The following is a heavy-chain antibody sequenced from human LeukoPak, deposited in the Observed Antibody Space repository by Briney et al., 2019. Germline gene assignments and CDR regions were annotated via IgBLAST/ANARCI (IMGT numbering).Heavy chain of an antibody. CDR1: GYTFTGYY. CDR3: ARTDDYGDYDYYGMDV. CDR2: INPNSGGR. Sequence: ASVKSSCEASGYTFTGYYMHWVRQAPGQGLEWMGWINPNSGGRNYAQKLQGRVTMTRDTSSSTAYMELSRLRFDDTAVYYCARTDDYGDYDYYGMDVWGQGTTVTVSS. J-gene: IGHJ6*01. D-gene: IGHD4-17*01. V-gene: IGHV1-2*02.